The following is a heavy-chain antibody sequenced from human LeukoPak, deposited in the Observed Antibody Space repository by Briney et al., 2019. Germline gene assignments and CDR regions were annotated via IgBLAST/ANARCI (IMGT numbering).Heavy chain of an antibody. CDR3: ARGRNGASYYDFWSGYYLSFWFDP. Sequence: ASVKVSCKASGYTFTSYDINWVRQATGQGLEWMGWMNPNSGNTGYAQKFQGRVTMTRNTSISTAYMELSSLRSEDTAVYYCARGRNGASYYDFWSGYYLSFWFDPWDQGTLVTVSS. CDR2: MNPNSGNT. CDR1: GYTFTSYD. J-gene: IGHJ5*02. V-gene: IGHV1-8*01. D-gene: IGHD3-3*01.